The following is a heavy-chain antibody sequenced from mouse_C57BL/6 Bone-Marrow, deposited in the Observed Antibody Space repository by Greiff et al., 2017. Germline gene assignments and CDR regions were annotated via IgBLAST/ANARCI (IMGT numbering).Heavy chain of an antibody. Sequence: EVQLQQSGAELVRPGASVKLSCTASGFNIKDDYMHWVKQRPEQGLEWIGWIDPENGDTEYASKFQGKATITADTSSNTAYLQLSSLTSEDTAVYYCTTAYYSKVDYWGQGTTLTVSS. CDR2: IDPENGDT. D-gene: IGHD2-5*01. CDR3: TTAYYSKVDY. J-gene: IGHJ2*01. V-gene: IGHV14-4*01. CDR1: GFNIKDDY.